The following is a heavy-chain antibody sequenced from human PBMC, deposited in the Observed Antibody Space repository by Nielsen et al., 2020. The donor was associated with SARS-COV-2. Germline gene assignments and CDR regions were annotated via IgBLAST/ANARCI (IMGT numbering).Heavy chain of an antibody. Sequence: GESLKISCAASGFTFDDYTMHWVRQAPGKGLEWVSLISWDGGSTYYADSVKGRFTISRDNAKNSLYLQMNSLRAEDTALYHCARGGDILTGYSDYWGQGTLVTVSS. CDR2: ISWDGGST. V-gene: IGHV3-43*01. D-gene: IGHD3-9*01. CDR1: GFTFDDYT. CDR3: ARGGDILTGYSDY. J-gene: IGHJ4*02.